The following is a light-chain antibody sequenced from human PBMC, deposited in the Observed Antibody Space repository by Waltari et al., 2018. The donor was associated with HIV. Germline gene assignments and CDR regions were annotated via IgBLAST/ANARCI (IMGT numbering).Light chain of an antibody. CDR2: QDT. J-gene: IGLJ1*01. Sequence: SYELTQPPSVSVSPGQTANITCSGAKLGNKYASWYQQKPGQSPVLVMYQDTKRPSGIPERFSGSNSGNTATLTISGTQAVDEADYYCQAWDRSTAYVFGTGTKVTVL. V-gene: IGLV3-1*01. CDR1: KLGNKY. CDR3: QAWDRSTAYV.